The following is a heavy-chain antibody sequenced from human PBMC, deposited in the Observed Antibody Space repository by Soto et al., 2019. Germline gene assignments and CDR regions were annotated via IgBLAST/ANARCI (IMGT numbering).Heavy chain of an antibody. CDR3: ARERVHAFDI. Sequence: SVKVSCKASRYTFTSYGISWVRQATGQGLEWMGWINAYNGNTNYAQKVQGRVTMTTNTSMSTAYMELSSLRSEDTAIYYCARERVHAFDIWGQGTMVTVSS. V-gene: IGHV1-18*01. CDR2: INAYNGNT. CDR1: RYTFTSYG. J-gene: IGHJ3*02.